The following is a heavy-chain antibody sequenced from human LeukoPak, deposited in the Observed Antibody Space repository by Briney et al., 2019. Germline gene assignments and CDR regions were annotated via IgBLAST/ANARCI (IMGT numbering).Heavy chain of an antibody. J-gene: IGHJ6*03. D-gene: IGHD1-26*01. CDR1: GFTFSGSA. CDR2: IRSKANSYAT. Sequence: GGSLRLSCAASGFTFSGSAMHWVRQASGKGLEWVGRIRSKANSYATAYAASVKGRSTISRDDSKNTAYLQMNSLKTEDTAVYYCTRGDDSGSYYGYYYYMDVWGKGTTVTVSS. CDR3: TRGDDSGSYYGYYYYMDV. V-gene: IGHV3-73*01.